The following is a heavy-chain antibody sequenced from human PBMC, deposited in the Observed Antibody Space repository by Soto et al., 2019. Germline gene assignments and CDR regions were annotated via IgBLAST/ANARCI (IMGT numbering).Heavy chain of an antibody. CDR2: INSDGSST. V-gene: IGHV3-74*01. CDR1: GFTFSSYW. CDR3: ARVHRTSLVYYDILTGSAPFDY. Sequence: PGGSLRLSCAASGFTFSSYWMHWVRQAPGKGLVWVSRINSDGSSTSYADSVKGRFTISRDNAKNTLYLQMNSLRAEDTAVYYCARVHRTSLVYYDILTGSAPFDYWGQGTLVTVSS. D-gene: IGHD3-9*01. J-gene: IGHJ4*02.